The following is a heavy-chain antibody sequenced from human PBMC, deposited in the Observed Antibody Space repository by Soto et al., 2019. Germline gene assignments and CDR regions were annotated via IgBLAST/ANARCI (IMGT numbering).Heavy chain of an antibody. D-gene: IGHD2-2*01. Sequence: GGSLRLSCAASGFTFSSYSMNWVRQAPGKGLEWVSSISSSSSYIYYADSVKGRFTISRDNAKNSLNLQMNSLRAEDTAVYYCARESIVVVPDAFAFDIWGQGTMVTVSS. CDR2: ISSSSSYI. V-gene: IGHV3-21*01. CDR3: ARESIVVVPDAFAFDI. CDR1: GFTFSSYS. J-gene: IGHJ3*02.